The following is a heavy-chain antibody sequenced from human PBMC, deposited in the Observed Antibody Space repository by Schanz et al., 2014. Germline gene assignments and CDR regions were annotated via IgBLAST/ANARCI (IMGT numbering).Heavy chain of an antibody. V-gene: IGHV3-66*01. CDR2: IYLDGST. Sequence: EEQVVESGGGLVQPGGSLRLSCAVSGFTVSTTYMSWVRQAPGKGLQWVSCIYLDGSTYYADSVKGRLTISRDTAKNTLYLQINSLRDEDTAVYYCARARGWGAPYYYGMDAWGQGTTVTVSS. J-gene: IGHJ6*02. CDR3: ARARGWGAPYYYGMDA. D-gene: IGHD3-16*01. CDR1: GFTVSTTY.